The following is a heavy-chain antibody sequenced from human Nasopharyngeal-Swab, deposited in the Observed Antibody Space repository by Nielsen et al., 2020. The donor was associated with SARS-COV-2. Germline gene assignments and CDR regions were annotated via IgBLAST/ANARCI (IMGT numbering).Heavy chain of an antibody. D-gene: IGHD2-2*01. V-gene: IGHV4-39*01. CDR1: GGSISSSSYY. CDR3: AREIVVVPAARRTYFDY. J-gene: IGHJ4*02. CDR2: IYYSGST. Sequence: SETLSLTCTVSGGSISSSSYYWGWIRQPPGKGLEWIGSIYYSGSTYYNPSLKSPVTISVDTSKNQFSLKLSSVTAADTAVYYCAREIVVVPAARRTYFDYWGQGTLVTVSS.